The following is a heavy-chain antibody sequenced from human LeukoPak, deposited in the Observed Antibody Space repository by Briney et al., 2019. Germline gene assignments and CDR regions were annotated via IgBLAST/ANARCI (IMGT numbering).Heavy chain of an antibody. J-gene: IGHJ4*02. CDR1: GYTFTGYY. V-gene: IGHV1-2*02. CDR3: ARDRDRSGSQSY. D-gene: IGHD1-26*01. Sequence: GASVKVSCKASGYTFTGYYMHWVRQAPGQGLEWMGWINPNSGGTNYAQKLQGRVTITTDTSTSTAYMELRTLRSDDTAVYYCARDRDRSGSQSYWGQGTLVTVSS. CDR2: INPNSGGT.